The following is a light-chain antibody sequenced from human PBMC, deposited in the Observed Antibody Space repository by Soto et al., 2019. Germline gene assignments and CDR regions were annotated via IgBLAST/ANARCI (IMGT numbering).Light chain of an antibody. CDR3: SSYTSSSTLV. V-gene: IGLV2-14*01. CDR1: SSDVGGYNY. CDR2: DVS. J-gene: IGLJ2*01. Sequence: QSALTQPASASGSPGQSITISCTGTSSDVGGYNYVSWYQQYPGKAPKLMIYDVSARPSGVSNRFSGSKSGNTASLTISGLQAEDEADYYCSSYTSSSTLVFGGGTKLTVL.